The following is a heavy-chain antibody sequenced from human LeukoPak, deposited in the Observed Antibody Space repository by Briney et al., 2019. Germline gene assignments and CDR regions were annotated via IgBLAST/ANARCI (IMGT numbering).Heavy chain of an antibody. J-gene: IGHJ4*02. CDR1: GYTFTSYA. CDR2: VSADNGNT. V-gene: IGHV1-18*01. D-gene: IGHD1-26*01. CDR3: ARAPGELVGHPAKYYFDY. Sequence: GASVKVSCKASGYTFTSYAISWVRQAPGQGLEWLGWVSADNGNTNYAQNLQGRVTMTTDTSTSTAYMELRSLRSDDTAVYYCARAPGELVGHPAKYYFDYWGQGTLVTVSS.